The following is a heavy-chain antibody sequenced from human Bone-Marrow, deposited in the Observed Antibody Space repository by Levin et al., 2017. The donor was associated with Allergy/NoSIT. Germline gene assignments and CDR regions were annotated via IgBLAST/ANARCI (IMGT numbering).Heavy chain of an antibody. CDR1: RGSVNSGRYY. J-gene: IGHJ4*02. V-gene: IGHV4-61*01. CDR3: TRALEQWVDLIDY. Sequence: SETLSLTCTVSRGSVNSGRYYWTWIRQAPGKGLEWIGYIYYTGKTNYNPSLKSRVTISLDMSKNQFSLKLTSATAADTAVYSCTRALEQWVDLIDYWGRGSLVTVSS. CDR2: IYYTGKT. D-gene: IGHD6-19*01.